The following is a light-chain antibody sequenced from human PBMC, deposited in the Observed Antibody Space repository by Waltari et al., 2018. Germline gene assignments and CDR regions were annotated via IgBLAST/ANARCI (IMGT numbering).Light chain of an antibody. V-gene: IGKV3-11*01. CDR3: HQRSSGLT. CDR1: QSVSNF. CDR2: DAT. J-gene: IGKJ4*01. Sequence: EIVLTQSPATLSLSPGERATLSCRASQSVSNFLAWYQQKPGQAPRLLIYDATSRATGIRPRFRGGGSGTDFTLTINILGPEDFAVYYCHQRSSGLTFGGGTKVEVK.